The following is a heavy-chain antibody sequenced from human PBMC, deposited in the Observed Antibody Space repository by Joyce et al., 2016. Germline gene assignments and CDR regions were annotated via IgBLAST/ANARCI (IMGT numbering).Heavy chain of an antibody. Sequence: QVHLVQSGAEVKKSGSSVRVSCKASGGSFNKYTVSWVRQAPGQGLAWMGRIITMLNMTNYAQEFQGRVTITADTSTTTAYMQLTGLRFDDTAVYFCAGTFNYPHHDGMDVWGQGTTVTVSS. CDR1: GGSFNKYT. D-gene: IGHD4-11*01. CDR2: IITMLNMT. V-gene: IGHV1-69*02. J-gene: IGHJ6*02. CDR3: AGTFNYPHHDGMDV.